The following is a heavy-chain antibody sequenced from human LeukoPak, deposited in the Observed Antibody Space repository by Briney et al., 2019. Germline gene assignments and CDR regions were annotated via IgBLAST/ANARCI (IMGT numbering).Heavy chain of an antibody. CDR3: ARRPVGLGLDS. J-gene: IGHJ4*02. CDR2: ISISGDTT. CDR1: EFTFSNYA. Sequence: GGSLRLSCSASEFTFSNYAMSWVRQAPGSGLEWVSSISISGDTTYYADSVMGRFTISRDNSKNTLYLQMNSLRVEDTAVYYCARRPVGLGLDSWGQGTLVTVSS. D-gene: IGHD3/OR15-3a*01. V-gene: IGHV3-23*01.